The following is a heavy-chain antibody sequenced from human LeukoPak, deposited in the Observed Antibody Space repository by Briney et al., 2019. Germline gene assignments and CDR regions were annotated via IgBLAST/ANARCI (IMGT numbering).Heavy chain of an antibody. Sequence: SETLSLTCTVSGGSISSYYWSWIRQSAGKGLEWIGRVYTSGSTNYNPSLKSRVTMSVDTSKNQFSLKLISVTAADTAVYFCARDLRGGVAVADYWGQGILVTVSS. CDR1: GGSISSYY. CDR2: VYTSGST. J-gene: IGHJ4*02. CDR3: ARDLRGGVAVADY. V-gene: IGHV4-4*07. D-gene: IGHD6-19*01.